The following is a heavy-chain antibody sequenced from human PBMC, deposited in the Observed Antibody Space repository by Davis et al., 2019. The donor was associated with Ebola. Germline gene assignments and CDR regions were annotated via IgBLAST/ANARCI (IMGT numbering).Heavy chain of an antibody. V-gene: IGHV3-48*01. J-gene: IGHJ4*02. CDR1: GFTFSSYS. Sequence: GESLKISCAASGFTFSSYSMNWVRQAPGKGLEWVSYISSSSTIYYADSVKGRFTISRDNSKNTLYLQMNSLRAEDTAVYYCAKGAGSSWHGLYYFDYWGQGTLVTVSS. CDR2: ISSSSTI. D-gene: IGHD6-13*01. CDR3: AKGAGSSWHGLYYFDY.